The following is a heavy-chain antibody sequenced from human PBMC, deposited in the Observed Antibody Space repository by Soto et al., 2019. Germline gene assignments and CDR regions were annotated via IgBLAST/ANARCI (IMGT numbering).Heavy chain of an antibody. CDR3: ARGGA. J-gene: IGHJ4*02. CDR1: GGSITSSGYY. V-gene: IGHV4-39*01. D-gene: IGHD3-16*01. Sequence: QLQLQESGPGLVKPSETLSLICTVSGGSITSSGYYWGWIRQPPGKGLEWIGNIYFSGSTHYNPSLKSRVTISVDTSKNQLSLMLSSVTAADTAVYYCARGGAWGQGTLVTVSS. CDR2: IYFSGST.